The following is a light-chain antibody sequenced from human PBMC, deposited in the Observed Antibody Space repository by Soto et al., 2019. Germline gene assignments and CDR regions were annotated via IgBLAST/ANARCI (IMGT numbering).Light chain of an antibody. J-gene: IGKJ5*01. Sequence: EIVLTQSPVTLSLSPGESATLSCRASQSVPNYLAWYQQRPGQAPRLLIYDASHRAAGVPARFSGGESGTDFTLTISSLEPEDFAVYYCQPRTNCIFGQGTRLDSK. CDR3: QPRTNCI. CDR2: DAS. CDR1: QSVPNY. V-gene: IGKV3-11*01.